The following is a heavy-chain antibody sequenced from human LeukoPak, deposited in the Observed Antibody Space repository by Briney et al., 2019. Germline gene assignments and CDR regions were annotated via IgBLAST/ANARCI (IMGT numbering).Heavy chain of an antibody. CDR1: GFTFSNAW. Sequence: GGSLRLSCAASGFTFSNAWMSWVRQAPGKGLEWVGRIKSKTDGGTTDYAAPVKGRFTISRDDSKNTLYLQMNSLKTEDTAVYYCNTETYGSSGYYYDYWGQGTLVTVSS. CDR3: NTETYGSSGYYYDY. CDR2: IKSKTDGGTT. V-gene: IGHV3-15*01. J-gene: IGHJ4*02. D-gene: IGHD3-22*01.